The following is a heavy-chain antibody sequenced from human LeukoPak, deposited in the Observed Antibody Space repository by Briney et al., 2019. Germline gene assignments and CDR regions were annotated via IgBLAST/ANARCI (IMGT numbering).Heavy chain of an antibody. CDR3: ARYGASTYYDILTGPYFFDY. Sequence: GASVKVSCKASGYTFTGYYIHWVRQPPGQGLEWMGWINPNSGGTNYAQKFQGWVTMTRDTSISTAYMELSRLRSDDTAMYYCARYGASTYYDILTGPYFFDYWGQGTLVTVSS. CDR2: INPNSGGT. V-gene: IGHV1-2*04. CDR1: GYTFTGYY. J-gene: IGHJ4*02. D-gene: IGHD3-9*01.